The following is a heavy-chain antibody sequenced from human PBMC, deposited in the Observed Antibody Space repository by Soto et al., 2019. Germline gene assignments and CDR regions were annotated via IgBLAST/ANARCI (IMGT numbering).Heavy chain of an antibody. D-gene: IGHD2-15*01. Sequence: EVQLVESGGGLVQPGGSLRLSCAASGFTFSDFWMSWVRQAPGKGLEWVAHIKEDGSEKYYVDSVKGLFTISRNNAQNSLYLQMNSLRAEDTAVYYCGTGGSSGSDYWSPGTLVKLSS. CDR1: GFTFSDFW. CDR2: IKEDGSEK. J-gene: IGHJ4*02. V-gene: IGHV3-7*05. CDR3: GTGGSSGSDY.